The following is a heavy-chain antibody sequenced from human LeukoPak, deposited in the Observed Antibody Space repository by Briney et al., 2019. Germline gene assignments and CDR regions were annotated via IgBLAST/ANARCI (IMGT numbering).Heavy chain of an antibody. CDR3: AKGDYYDSSGYYFSTFDY. CDR2: ISYDGSNK. J-gene: IGHJ4*02. CDR1: RFTFSNYG. V-gene: IGHV3-30*18. Sequence: PGGSLRLSCAASRFTFSNYGMHWVRQAPDKGLEWVTHISYDGSNKYYADSVKGRFTISRDNSKNTLYLQMNSLGAEDTAVYYCAKGDYYDSSGYYFSTFDYWGQGTLVTVSS. D-gene: IGHD3-22*01.